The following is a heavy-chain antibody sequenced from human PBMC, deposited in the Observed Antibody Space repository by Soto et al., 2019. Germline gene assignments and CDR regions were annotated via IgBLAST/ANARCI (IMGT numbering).Heavy chain of an antibody. CDR3: ARDPAYYYGSGSLDY. CDR1: GYTFTSYA. J-gene: IGHJ4*02. Sequence: QVQLVQSGAEVKKPGASVKVSCKASGYTFTSYAMHWVRQAPGQRLEWMGWINAGNGNTKYSQKFQGRVTITRDTSASTANMELSSLISEDTAVYYCARDPAYYYGSGSLDYWGQGTLVTVSS. D-gene: IGHD3-10*01. V-gene: IGHV1-3*01. CDR2: INAGNGNT.